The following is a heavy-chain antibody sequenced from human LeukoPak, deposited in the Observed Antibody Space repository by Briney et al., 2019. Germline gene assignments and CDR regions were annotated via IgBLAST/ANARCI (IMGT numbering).Heavy chain of an antibody. D-gene: IGHD4-11*01. J-gene: IGHJ5*02. CDR1: GGTFSSYA. CDR3: ARGFIPQFTSPNWFDP. CDR2: IIPIFGTA. V-gene: IGHV1-69*13. Sequence: AASVKVSCKASGGTFSSYAISWVRQAPGRGLEWMGGIIPIFGTANYAQKFQGRVTITADESTSTAYMELSSLRSEDTAVYYCARGFIPQFTSPNWFDPWGQGTLVTVSS.